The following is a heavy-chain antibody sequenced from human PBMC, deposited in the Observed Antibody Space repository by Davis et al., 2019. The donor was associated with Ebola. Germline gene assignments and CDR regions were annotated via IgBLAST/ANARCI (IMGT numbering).Heavy chain of an antibody. J-gene: IGHJ5*02. V-gene: IGHV4-59*12. CDR1: GASITTYS. Sequence: PSETLSLTCPVSGASITTYSWAWIRQPPGKGLECLGYMYDSGSSNYNPSLKSRVTMSLDPSENRVSLKLTSVTAADTAVYYCARLNVVGGWSNWFDPWGQGTLVIVSS. D-gene: IGHD3-16*01. CDR2: MYDSGSS. CDR3: ARLNVVGGWSNWFDP.